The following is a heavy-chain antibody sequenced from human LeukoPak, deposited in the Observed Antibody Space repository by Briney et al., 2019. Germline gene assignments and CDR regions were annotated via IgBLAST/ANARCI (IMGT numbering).Heavy chain of an antibody. V-gene: IGHV3-7*01. J-gene: IGHJ3*02. CDR2: IKVDGSET. D-gene: IGHD1-1*01. CDR3: AIHLDWAFDI. Sequence: PGGSLRLSCAASRFTSSSYRMTWLRQAPGKGLEWVSNIKVDGSETYYVDSVKGRFTISRDNARNSLYLQMSSLRAEDTAVYYWAIHLDWAFDIWGQGTMVTVSS. CDR1: RFTSSSYR.